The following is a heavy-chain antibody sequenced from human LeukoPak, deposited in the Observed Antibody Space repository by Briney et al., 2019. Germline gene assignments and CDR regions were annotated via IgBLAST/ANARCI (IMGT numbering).Heavy chain of an antibody. J-gene: IGHJ6*02. CDR2: IYLGGST. V-gene: IGHV4-34*01. CDR3: TRGPRGWPYFYGMDV. Sequence: SETLSLTCAVYGGSFSGYYWSWIRQPPGEGLEWIGEIYLGGSTNYRPSLKSRVTMSLDTSKNQFSLKLSSVTAADTAIYYCTRGPRGWPYFYGMDVWGQGTTVTVSS. CDR1: GGSFSGYY. D-gene: IGHD3-22*01.